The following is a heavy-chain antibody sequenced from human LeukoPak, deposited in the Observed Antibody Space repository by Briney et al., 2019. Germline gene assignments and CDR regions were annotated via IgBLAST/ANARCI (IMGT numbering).Heavy chain of an antibody. CDR3: ARGSSSQPYYFDY. J-gene: IGHJ4*02. Sequence: SETLSLTSTVSGGSSSSYYWSWIRQPPGKGLEWIGYIYYSGSTNYNPSLKSRVTISVDTSKNQFSLKLSSVTAADTAVYYCARGSSSQPYYFDYWGQGTLVTVSS. CDR1: GGSSSSYY. D-gene: IGHD6-13*01. V-gene: IGHV4-59*01. CDR2: IYYSGST.